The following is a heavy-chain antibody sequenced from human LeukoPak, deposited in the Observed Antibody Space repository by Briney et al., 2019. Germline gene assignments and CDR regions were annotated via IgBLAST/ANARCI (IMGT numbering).Heavy chain of an antibody. CDR1: GGSSSGYY. CDR2: INHSGST. CDR3: ARGGYDILTGYYLYYFDY. Sequence: SETLSLTCAVYGGSSSGYYWSWIRQPPGKGLEWIGEINHSGSTNYNPSLKSRVTISVDTSKNQFSLKLSSVTAADTAVYYCARGGYDILTGYYLYYFDYWGQGTLVTVSS. V-gene: IGHV4-34*01. D-gene: IGHD3-9*01. J-gene: IGHJ4*02.